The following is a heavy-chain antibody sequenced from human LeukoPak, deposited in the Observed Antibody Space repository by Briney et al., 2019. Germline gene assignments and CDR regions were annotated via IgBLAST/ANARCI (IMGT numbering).Heavy chain of an antibody. CDR2: IYSGGGIT. D-gene: IGHD6-6*01. J-gene: IGHJ4*02. CDR1: GFIVSNFY. CDR3: ASHTSSGSYFDY. V-gene: IGHV3-53*04. Sequence: GGSLRLSSAVSGFIVSNFYMSWVRQAPGKGLEWVSVIYSGGGITYYADSVKGRFTISGHSSKNTLYLQMNSLTPEDTAVYYCASHTSSGSYFDYWGQGTLVTVSS.